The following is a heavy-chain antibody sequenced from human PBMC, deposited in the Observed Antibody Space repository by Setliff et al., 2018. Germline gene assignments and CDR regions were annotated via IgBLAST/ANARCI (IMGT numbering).Heavy chain of an antibody. J-gene: IGHJ3*01. Sequence: PSETLSLTCTVYGGSFSDHFWSWIRQPPGKGLEWIGEINHSGSTNYNPSLKSRVTISVDASKNQFSLKLTSVTAADTAVYLCARVPHIWFGDLVTFDDAFDVWGQGTMVTVSS. D-gene: IGHD3-10*01. CDR3: ARVPHIWFGDLVTFDDAFDV. V-gene: IGHV4-34*01. CDR1: GGSFSDHF. CDR2: INHSGST.